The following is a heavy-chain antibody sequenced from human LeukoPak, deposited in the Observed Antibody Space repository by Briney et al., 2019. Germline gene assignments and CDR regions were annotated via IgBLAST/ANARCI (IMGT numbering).Heavy chain of an antibody. CDR3: ARVHSYYYDSSGYQTNY. D-gene: IGHD3-22*01. V-gene: IGHV3-21*01. CDR2: ISSSSSYI. CDR1: GFTFSSYS. J-gene: IGHJ4*02. Sequence: PGGSLRLSCAASGFTFSSYSMNWVRQAPGKGLEWVSSISSSSSYIYYADSVKGRFTISRDNAKNSLYLQMNSLRAEDTAVYYCARVHSYYYDSSGYQTNYWGQGTLVTVSS.